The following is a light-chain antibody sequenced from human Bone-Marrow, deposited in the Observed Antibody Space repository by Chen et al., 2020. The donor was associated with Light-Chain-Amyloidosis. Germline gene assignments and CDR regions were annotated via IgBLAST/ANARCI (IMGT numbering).Light chain of an antibody. V-gene: IGLV6-57*01. CDR2: EDD. Sequence: NFMLTQPHSVSESPGKTVIISCPRTSGSIATNYVQWYQQRPGSSPTTVIYEDDQLPSGLPERFSGSIDRSSNSASLTISGRKTEDEADYYCQSYQGSSQGVFGGGTKLTVL. CDR3: QSYQGSSQGV. J-gene: IGLJ3*02. CDR1: SGSIATNY.